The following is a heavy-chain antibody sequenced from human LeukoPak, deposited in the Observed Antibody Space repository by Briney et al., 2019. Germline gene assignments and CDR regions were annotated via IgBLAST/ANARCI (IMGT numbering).Heavy chain of an antibody. CDR1: GGSISSGGYY. J-gene: IGHJ4*02. D-gene: IGHD3-9*01. CDR2: IYYSESA. Sequence: SETLSLTCTVSGGSISSGGYYWSWIRQPPGKRLEWIGCIYYSESATYNPSLKSRVTISLDTSKNQFFLKLSSVTAADTAVYYCARKRSFDLWGQGTLVTVSS. CDR3: ARKRSFDL. V-gene: IGHV4-61*08.